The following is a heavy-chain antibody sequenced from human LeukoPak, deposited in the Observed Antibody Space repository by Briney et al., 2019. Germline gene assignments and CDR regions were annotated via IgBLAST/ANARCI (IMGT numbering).Heavy chain of an antibody. CDR1: GGSISSYY. CDR3: ARRVVVVTANDKSDAFDV. J-gene: IGHJ3*01. CDR2: IYYSGST. D-gene: IGHD2-21*02. V-gene: IGHV4-59*01. Sequence: PSETLSLTCTVSGGSISSYYWSWIRQPPGAGLEWLGYIYYSGSTNYNPSLKSRVTISLDTSKNQFSLKLNSVTAADTAVYYCARRVVVVTANDKSDAFDVWGQGTVVTVSS.